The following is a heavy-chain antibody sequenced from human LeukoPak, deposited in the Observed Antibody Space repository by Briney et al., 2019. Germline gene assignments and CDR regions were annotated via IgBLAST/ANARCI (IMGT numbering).Heavy chain of an antibody. CDR3: ARDDTVTSFDP. J-gene: IGHJ5*02. D-gene: IGHD4-17*01. CDR1: GFTFSSYE. CDR2: ISSSGSTI. V-gene: IGHV3-48*03. Sequence: GGSLRLSCAASGFTFSSYEMNWVRQAPGKGLEWVSYISSSGSTIYYADSVKGRFTISRDNAKNSLYLQMNSLRAEDTAVYYCARDDTVTSFDPWGQGTLVTVSS.